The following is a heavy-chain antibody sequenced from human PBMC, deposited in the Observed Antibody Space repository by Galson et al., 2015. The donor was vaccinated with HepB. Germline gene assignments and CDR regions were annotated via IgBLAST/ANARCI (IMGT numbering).Heavy chain of an antibody. CDR1: GFTVSNNY. J-gene: IGHJ4*02. V-gene: IGHV3-66*01. Sequence: SLRLSCAVSGFTVSNNYMRWVRQAPGKGLEWVSILYASGSTYYADSLKGRFTISRDNSKNTVYLQMNSLRVEDTAVYYCAKILGGYVKTDYWGQGTLVTVSS. D-gene: IGHD5-12*01. CDR2: LYASGST. CDR3: AKILGGYVKTDY.